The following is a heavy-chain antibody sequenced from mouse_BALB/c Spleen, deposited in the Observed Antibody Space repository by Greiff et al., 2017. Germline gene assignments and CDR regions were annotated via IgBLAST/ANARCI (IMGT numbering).Heavy chain of an antibody. CDR3: VREGGYYDYDGRILYAMDY. CDR1: GFTFNTNA. V-gene: IGHV10S3*01. D-gene: IGHD2-4*01. J-gene: IGHJ4*01. CDR2: IRSKSNNYAT. Sequence: EADGGLVQPKGSLKLSCAASGFTFNTNAMNWVRQAPGKGLEWVARIRSKSNNYATYYADSVKDRFTISRDDSQSMLYLQMNNLKTEDTAMYYCVREGGYYDYDGRILYAMDYWGQGTSVTVSS.